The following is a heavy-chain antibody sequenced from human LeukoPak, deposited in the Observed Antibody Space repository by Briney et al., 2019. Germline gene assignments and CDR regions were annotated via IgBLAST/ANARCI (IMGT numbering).Heavy chain of an antibody. CDR2: ISAYSANT. V-gene: IGHV1-18*01. Sequence: ASVKVSCKTSGYTFTSYGITWVRQAPGQGLEWMGWISAYSANTNYAQKLQGRVTMTTDTSTSTAYMELRSLRSGDTAVYYCARGGGDYYDYWGQGTLVTVSS. CDR1: GYTFTSYG. CDR3: ARGGGDYYDY. J-gene: IGHJ4*02. D-gene: IGHD4-17*01.